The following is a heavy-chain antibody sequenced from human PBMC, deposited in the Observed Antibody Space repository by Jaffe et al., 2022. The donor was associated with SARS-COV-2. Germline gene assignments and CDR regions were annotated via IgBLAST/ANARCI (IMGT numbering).Heavy chain of an antibody. CDR2: INHSGST. CDR3: ARRLGYYGSGSYYDY. J-gene: IGHJ4*02. V-gene: IGHV4-34*01. CDR1: GGSFSGYY. Sequence: QVQLQQWGAGLLKPSETLSLTCAVYGGSFSGYYWSWIRQPPGKGLEWIGEINHSGSTNYNPSLKSRVTISVDTSKNQFSLKLSSVTAADTAVYYCARRLGYYGSGSYYDYWGQGTLVTVSS. D-gene: IGHD3-10*01.